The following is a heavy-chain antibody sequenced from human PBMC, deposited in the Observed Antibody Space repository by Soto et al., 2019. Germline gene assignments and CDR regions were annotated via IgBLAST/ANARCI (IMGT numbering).Heavy chain of an antibody. D-gene: IGHD1-26*01. CDR1: GYTFTSYG. J-gene: IGHJ4*02. Sequence: ASVKVSCKASGYTFTSYGISWVRQAPGRGLEWMGWISAYNGNTNYAQKLQGRVTMTTDTSTSTAYMELRSLRSDDTAVYYCARGSTVGATLDYFDYWGQGTLVTVSS. CDR2: ISAYNGNT. V-gene: IGHV1-18*01. CDR3: ARGSTVGATLDYFDY.